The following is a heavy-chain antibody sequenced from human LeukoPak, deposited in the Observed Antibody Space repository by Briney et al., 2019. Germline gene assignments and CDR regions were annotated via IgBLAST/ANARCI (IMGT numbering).Heavy chain of an antibody. CDR1: GFTFRNYY. V-gene: IGHV3-11*01. J-gene: IGHJ4*02. Sequence: GGSLRLSCAASGFTFRNYYMSWIRQAPGKGLEWLSYISSSGITIYYADSVKGRFTISRDNAKNSLFLQMNSLRAEDTAVYYCARAKPKNMVRGLIMRRESRYYFDYWGQGTLVTVSS. CDR2: ISSSGITI. CDR3: ARAKPKNMVRGLIMRRESRYYFDY. D-gene: IGHD3-10*01.